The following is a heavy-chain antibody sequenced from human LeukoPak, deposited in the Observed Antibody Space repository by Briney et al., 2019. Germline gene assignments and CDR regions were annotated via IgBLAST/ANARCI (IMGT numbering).Heavy chain of an antibody. D-gene: IGHD6-6*01. J-gene: IGHJ5*02. CDR3: ARDRRRIAARPGWFDP. CDR1: GFTFSDYY. CDR2: ISSSGSTI. Sequence: GGSLRLSCAASGFTFSDYYMSWIRQAPGKGLEWVSYISSSGSTIYYADSVKGRFTISRDNAKNSLYLQMNSLRAEDTAVYYCARDRRRIAARPGWFDPWGQGTLVTVSS. V-gene: IGHV3-11*01.